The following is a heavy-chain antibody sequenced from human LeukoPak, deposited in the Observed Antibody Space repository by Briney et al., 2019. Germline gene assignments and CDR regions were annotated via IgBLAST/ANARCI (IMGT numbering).Heavy chain of an antibody. CDR2: IYYSGST. V-gene: IGHV4-39*01. CDR1: GGSISSSSYY. Sequence: PSETLSLTCTVSGGSISSSSYYWGWIRQPPGKGLEWIGSIYYSGSTYYNPSLKSRVTISVDTSKNQFSLKLSSVTAADTAVYYCARHGLAAGADYWGQGTLSPSPQ. D-gene: IGHD6-13*01. CDR3: ARHGLAAGADY. J-gene: IGHJ4*02.